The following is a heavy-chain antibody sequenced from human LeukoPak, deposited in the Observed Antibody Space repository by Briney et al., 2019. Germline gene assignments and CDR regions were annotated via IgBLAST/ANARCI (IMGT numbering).Heavy chain of an antibody. J-gene: IGHJ3*02. CDR1: GGSLSIQY. CDR2: IYRSGCP. D-gene: IGHD1-26*01. V-gene: IGHV4-4*07. Sequence: SETLSLTCTVSGGSLSIQYWMGTPRPPGRGGVGIGRIYRSGCPNYTRPRKRRVPLPVSTPTNQFSLKLSSVTAADTAVYYCARDKRELRQVGAFDIWGQGTMVTVSS. CDR3: ARDKRELRQVGAFDI.